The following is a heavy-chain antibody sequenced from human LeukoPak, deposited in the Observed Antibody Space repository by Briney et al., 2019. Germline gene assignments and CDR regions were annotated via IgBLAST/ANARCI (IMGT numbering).Heavy chain of an antibody. CDR2: ISGHNDDT. CDR1: GYTFVDYG. V-gene: IGHV1-18*01. J-gene: IGHJ6*04. D-gene: IGHD5-18*01. Sequence: ASVKVSCKASGYTFVDYGIGWVRQAPGQGLEWMGWISGHNDDTKYAQKFQDRVTLGTDTSTTTAYMELRSLRSDDTAVYYCAKDGGPAMVTNWDYYGMDVWGKGTTVIVSS. CDR3: AKDGGPAMVTNWDYYGMDV.